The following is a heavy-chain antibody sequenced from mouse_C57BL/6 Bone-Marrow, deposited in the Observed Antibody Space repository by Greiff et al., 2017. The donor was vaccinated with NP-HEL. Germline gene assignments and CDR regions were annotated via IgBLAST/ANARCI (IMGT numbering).Heavy chain of an antibody. D-gene: IGHD1-1*01. J-gene: IGHJ2*01. V-gene: IGHV1-66*01. Sequence: QVQLQQSGAGRVKPGASVKISCKASGYSFTSYYIHWVKQRPGQGLEWIGWMECGSGNTKYNEKFKGKATLTAETSSSTAYMQLSSLTSVDSAVSYCSSGTVYYYGSSYVDFDYWGKGTTLTVSS. CDR3: SSGTVYYYGSSYVDFDY. CDR2: MECGSGNT. CDR1: GYSFTSYY.